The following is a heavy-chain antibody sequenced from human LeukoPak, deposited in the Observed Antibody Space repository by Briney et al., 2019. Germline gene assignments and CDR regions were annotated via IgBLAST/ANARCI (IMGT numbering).Heavy chain of an antibody. CDR3: ARGGYYYDSSGYLEEKWYFDL. CDR1: GFTFSSYW. CDR2: INSDGSST. J-gene: IGHJ2*01. V-gene: IGHV3-74*01. D-gene: IGHD3-22*01. Sequence: GRSLRLSCAASGFTFSSYWMHWVRQAPGKGLVWVSRINSDGSSTSYADSVKGRFTISRDNAKNTLYLQMNSLRAEDTAVYYCARGGYYYDSSGYLEEKWYFDLWGRGTLVTVSS.